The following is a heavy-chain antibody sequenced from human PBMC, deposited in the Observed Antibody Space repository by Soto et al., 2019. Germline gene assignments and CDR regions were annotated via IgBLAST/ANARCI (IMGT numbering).Heavy chain of an antibody. Sequence: EVQLVESGGGLVQPGGSLRLSCGASGFAFRSHWMSWVRQAPGKGLEWVANINQDGSQKYYVDSVKGRFTISRDNAKNSLYLQMNSLRAEDTAVYYCARDHIAPTSLFDSWGQGTLVTVSS. CDR3: ARDHIAPTSLFDS. J-gene: IGHJ4*02. V-gene: IGHV3-7*01. CDR2: INQDGSQK. D-gene: IGHD5-12*01. CDR1: GFAFRSHW.